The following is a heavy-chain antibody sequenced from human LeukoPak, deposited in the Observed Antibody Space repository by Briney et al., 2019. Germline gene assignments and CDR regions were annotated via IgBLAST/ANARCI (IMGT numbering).Heavy chain of an antibody. V-gene: IGHV3-74*01. CDR2: INSDGSST. CDR1: GFTFSSYW. J-gene: IGHJ6*02. D-gene: IGHD4-11*01. Sequence: GRSLRLSCAASGFTFSSYWMHWVRQAPGKGLVWVSRINSDGSSTSYADSVKGRFTISRDNAKNTLYLQMNCLRAEDTAVYYCARAPTGYYGMDVWGQGTTVTVSS. CDR3: ARAPTGYYGMDV.